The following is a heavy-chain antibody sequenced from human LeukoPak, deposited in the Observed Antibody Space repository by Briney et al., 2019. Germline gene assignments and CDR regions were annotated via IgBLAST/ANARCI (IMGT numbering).Heavy chain of an antibody. Sequence: SETLSLTCAVYGGSFSGYYWSWIRQPPGKGLEWIGEINHSGSTNYNPSLKSRVTISVDTSKNQFSLKLSSVTAADAAVYYCARGRGGRYFDWLLSPSCFDYWGQGTLVTVSS. D-gene: IGHD3-9*01. CDR1: GGSFSGYY. CDR2: INHSGST. J-gene: IGHJ4*02. V-gene: IGHV4-34*01. CDR3: ARGRGGRYFDWLLSPSCFDY.